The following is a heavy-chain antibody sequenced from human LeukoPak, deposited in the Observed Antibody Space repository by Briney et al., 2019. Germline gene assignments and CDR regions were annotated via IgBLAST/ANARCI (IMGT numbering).Heavy chain of an antibody. V-gene: IGHV3-21*01. J-gene: IGHJ4*02. CDR2: IRNSSSHI. Sequence: KSGGSLRLSCAASGFTFSRYIMNWVRQAPGKGLEWVSSIRNSSSHIFYADSVKGRFIISRDNAQNSLFLQMNSLRPEDTAVYYCARVQSSIVMSPIPTFDYWGQGILVTVSS. D-gene: IGHD2-21*02. CDR1: GFTFSRYI. CDR3: ARVQSSIVMSPIPTFDY.